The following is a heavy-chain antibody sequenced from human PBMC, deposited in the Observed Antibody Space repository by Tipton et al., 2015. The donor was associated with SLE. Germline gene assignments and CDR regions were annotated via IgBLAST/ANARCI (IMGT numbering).Heavy chain of an antibody. CDR2: INHSGST. Sequence: TLSLTCTVSGDSINSGTYYWSWIRQPPGKGLEWIGEINHSGSTNYNPSLKRRVTISVDTSKNQFSLKLSSVTAADTAVYYCARDQVVRAGGMDVWGQGTTVTVSS. CDR1: GDSINSGTYY. CDR3: ARDQVVRAGGMDV. J-gene: IGHJ6*02. V-gene: IGHV4-39*07. D-gene: IGHD2-15*01.